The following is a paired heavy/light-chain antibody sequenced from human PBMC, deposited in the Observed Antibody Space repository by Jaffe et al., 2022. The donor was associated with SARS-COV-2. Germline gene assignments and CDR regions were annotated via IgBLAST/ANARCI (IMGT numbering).Light chain of an antibody. CDR1: NIGSKS. Sequence: SSVLTQPPSVSVAPGKTARITCGGNNIGSKSVHWYQQKPGQAPVLVIYYDGDRPSGIPERFSGSNSGNTATLTISRVEAGDEADYYCQVWDSNGDHPDYVFGTGTKVTVL. J-gene: IGLJ1*01. CDR3: QVWDSNGDHPDYV. V-gene: IGLV3-21*04. CDR2: YDG.
Heavy chain of an antibody. J-gene: IGHJ5*02. CDR1: GFTVGNNY. Sequence: EVQLVESGGGLVQPGGSLRLSCAASGFTVGNNYMIWVRQAPGKGLGWVSVIFSAGSTYYADSVKGRFTISRDNSKNTLYLQMNSLRPEDTAVYYCARGGEAGIHTGWFDPWGRGTLVTV. V-gene: IGHV3-66*02. CDR2: IFSAGST. CDR3: ARGGEAGIHTGWFDP. D-gene: IGHD6-13*01.